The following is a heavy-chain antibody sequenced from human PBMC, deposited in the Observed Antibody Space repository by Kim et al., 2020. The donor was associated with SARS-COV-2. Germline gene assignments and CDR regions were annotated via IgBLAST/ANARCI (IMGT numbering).Heavy chain of an antibody. J-gene: IGHJ6*02. Sequence: SETLSLTCAVSGGSISSSNWWSWVRQPPGKGLEWIGEIYHSGSTNYNPSLKSRVTISVDKSKNQFSLKLSSVTAADTAVYYCARDEYSSGPGYYYYGMDVWGQGTTVTVSS. D-gene: IGHD6-19*01. CDR3: ARDEYSSGPGYYYYGMDV. CDR2: IYHSGST. V-gene: IGHV4-4*02. CDR1: GGSISSSNW.